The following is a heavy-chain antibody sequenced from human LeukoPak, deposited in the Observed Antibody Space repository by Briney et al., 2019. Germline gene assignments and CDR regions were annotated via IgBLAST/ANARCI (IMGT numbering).Heavy chain of an antibody. CDR1: GGSISSGSYY. CDR2: IYTSGST. J-gene: IGHJ3*02. V-gene: IGHV4-61*02. CDR3: ARALGRELPQAGAFNI. D-gene: IGHD1-26*01. Sequence: PSQTLSLTCTVSGGSISSGSYYWSWIRQPAGKGLEWIGRIYTSGSTNYNPSLKSRVTISVDTSKNQFSLKLSSVTAADTAVYYCARALGRELPQAGAFNIWGQGTMVTVSS.